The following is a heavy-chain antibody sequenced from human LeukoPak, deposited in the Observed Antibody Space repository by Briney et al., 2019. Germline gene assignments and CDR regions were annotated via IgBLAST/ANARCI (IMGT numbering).Heavy chain of an antibody. J-gene: IGHJ5*02. D-gene: IGHD3-10*01. CDR3: ARHGTLLWFGELT. CDR1: GGTFSSYA. CDR2: ISAYNGNT. V-gene: IGHV1-18*01. Sequence: GASVKVSCKASGGTFSSYAISWVRQAPGQGLEWMGWISAYNGNTNYAQKLQGRVTMTTDTSTSTAYMELRSLRSDDTAVYYCARHGTLLWFGELTWGQGTLVTVSS.